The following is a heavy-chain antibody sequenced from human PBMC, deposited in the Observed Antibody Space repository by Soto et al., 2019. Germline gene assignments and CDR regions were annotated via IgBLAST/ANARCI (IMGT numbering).Heavy chain of an antibody. CDR2: ISYDGSNK. CDR3: ARDGSVAAAGKDFQH. Sequence: PGGSLRLSCAASGFTISSYAMHWVRQAPGKGLEWVAVISYDGSNKYYADSVKGRFTISRDNSKNTLYLQMNSLRAEDTAVYYCARDGSVAAAGKDFQHWGQGTLVTVSS. D-gene: IGHD6-13*01. V-gene: IGHV3-30-3*01. CDR1: GFTISSYA. J-gene: IGHJ1*01.